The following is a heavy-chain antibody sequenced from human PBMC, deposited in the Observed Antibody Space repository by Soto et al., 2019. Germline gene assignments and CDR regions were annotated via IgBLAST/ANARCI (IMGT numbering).Heavy chain of an antibody. D-gene: IGHD3-10*01. CDR1: GYTFTSYA. V-gene: IGHV1-3*01. Sequence: QVQLVQSGAEVKKPGASVKVSCKASGYTFTSYAMHWVRQAPGQRLEWMGWINAGNGNTKYSQKFQGRVTITRDTSASTAYMDLSGLRSEDTAVYSCARDLGFGLSDYWGQGTLVTVSS. CDR2: INAGNGNT. J-gene: IGHJ4*02. CDR3: ARDLGFGLSDY.